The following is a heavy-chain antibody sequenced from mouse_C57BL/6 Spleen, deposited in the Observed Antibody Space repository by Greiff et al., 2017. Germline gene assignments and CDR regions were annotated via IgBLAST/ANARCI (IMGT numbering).Heavy chain of an antibody. V-gene: IGHV1-82*01. Sequence: QVQLQQSGPELVKPGASVKISCKASGYAFSSSWMNWVKQRPGQGLEWIGRIYPGDGDTNYNGKFKGKATLTANKSSSTAYMQLSSLTSEDSAVCCCAIYYGSSQFACWGKGALVTV. D-gene: IGHD1-1*01. CDR3: AIYYGSSQFAC. J-gene: IGHJ3*01. CDR2: IYPGDGDT. CDR1: GYAFSSSW.